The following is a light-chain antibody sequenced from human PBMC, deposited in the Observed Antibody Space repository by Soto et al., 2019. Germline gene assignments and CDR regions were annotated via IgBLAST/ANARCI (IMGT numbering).Light chain of an antibody. CDR3: AAWDDSLNAPV. CDR1: NSNIEKFT. CDR2: DTN. Sequence: QAVVTQPPSASRTPGQRVTISCSGGNSNIEKFTVNWYQQLPGTAPKLLIYDTNQRPSGVPDRFSGSKSGTSASLAISGLQSEDEADYYCAAWDDSLNAPVFGGGTKVTVL. J-gene: IGLJ2*01. V-gene: IGLV1-44*01.